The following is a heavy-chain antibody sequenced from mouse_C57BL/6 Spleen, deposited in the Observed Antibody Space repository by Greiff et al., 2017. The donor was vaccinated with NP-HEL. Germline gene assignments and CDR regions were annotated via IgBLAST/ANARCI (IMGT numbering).Heavy chain of an antibody. CDR1: GFNIKDYY. CDR2: IDPEDGDT. D-gene: IGHD1-1*01. V-gene: IGHV14-1*01. CDR3: TTNYGSSYVHAMDY. Sequence: EVQLQQSGAELVRPGASVKLSCTASGFNIKDYYMHWVKQRPEQGLEWIGRIDPEDGDTEYAPKFQGKATMTADTSSNTAYLQVSSLTSEDTAVYYCTTNYGSSYVHAMDYWGQGSSVTVSS. J-gene: IGHJ4*01.